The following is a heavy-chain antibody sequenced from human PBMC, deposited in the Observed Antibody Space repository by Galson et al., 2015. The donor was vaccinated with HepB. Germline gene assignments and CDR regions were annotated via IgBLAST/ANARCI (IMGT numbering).Heavy chain of an antibody. CDR2: ISSSSSSI. CDR1: GFNFSIYT. D-gene: IGHD5-12*01. J-gene: IGHJ4*02. Sequence: SLRLSCAASGFNFSIYTMNWVRQAPGKGLEWVSSISSSSSSIKYADSVKGRFTISRDNAKNSLYLQMNSLGAEDTAVYYCARDGSTSYYFDYWGQGALVTVSS. V-gene: IGHV3-21*01. CDR3: ARDGSTSYYFDY.